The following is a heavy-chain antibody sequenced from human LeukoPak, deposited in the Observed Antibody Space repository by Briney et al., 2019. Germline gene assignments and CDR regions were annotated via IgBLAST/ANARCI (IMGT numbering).Heavy chain of an antibody. D-gene: IGHD4-11*01. V-gene: IGHV4-31*03. CDR1: GGSISSGGYY. Sequence: PSQTLSLTCTVSGGSISSGGYYWSWIRQHPGKGLEWIGYIYYSGSTFYNPSLKSRVTISVDTSKNQFSLKLSSVTDADTAVYYCARSTVTTLLFDYWGQGTLVTVSS. J-gene: IGHJ4*02. CDR2: IYYSGST. CDR3: ARSTVTTLLFDY.